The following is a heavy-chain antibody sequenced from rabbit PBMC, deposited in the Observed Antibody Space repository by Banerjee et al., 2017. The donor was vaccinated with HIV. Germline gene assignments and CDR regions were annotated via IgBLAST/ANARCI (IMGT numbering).Heavy chain of an antibody. D-gene: IGHD3-1*01. CDR2: IYTSSGST. J-gene: IGHJ3*01. Sequence: QEQLVESGGGLVTLGGSLKLTCKASGIDFSSSFWISWVRQAPGKGLELIACIYTSSGSTWYTSWAKGRFTISKTSSTTVTLQMTSLTAADTATYFCARDDVVRDGFGSFLLWGQGTLVTVS. CDR1: GIDFSSSFW. CDR3: ARDDVVRDGFGSFLL. V-gene: IGHV1S45*01.